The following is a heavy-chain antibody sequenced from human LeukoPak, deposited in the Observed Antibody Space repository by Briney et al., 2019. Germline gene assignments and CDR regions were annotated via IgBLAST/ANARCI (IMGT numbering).Heavy chain of an antibody. CDR3: ARGFRGWYQGRLEYWFDP. Sequence: ASVKVSCKASGYTFTSYDINWVRQATGQGLEWMGWMNPNSGNTGYAQKFQGRVTMTKNTSISTAYMELSSLRSEDTAVYYCARGFRGWYQGRLEYWFDPWGQGTLVTVSS. J-gene: IGHJ5*02. CDR2: MNPNSGNT. V-gene: IGHV1-8*01. D-gene: IGHD6-19*01. CDR1: GYTFTSYD.